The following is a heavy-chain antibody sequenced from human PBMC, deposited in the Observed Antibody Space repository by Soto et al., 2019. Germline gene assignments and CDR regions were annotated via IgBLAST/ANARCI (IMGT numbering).Heavy chain of an antibody. J-gene: IGHJ6*02. CDR1: GGTFSSYA. D-gene: IGHD3-16*01. V-gene: IGHV1-69*13. CDR3: ARVLGQKSHYYGMDV. CDR2: IIPIWGTA. Sequence: GASVKVSCKASGGTFSSYAISWVRQAPGQGLEWMGGIIPIWGTANYAQKFQGRVTITADESTSTAYMELSSLRSEDTAVYYCARVLGQKSHYYGMDVWGQGTTVTVSS.